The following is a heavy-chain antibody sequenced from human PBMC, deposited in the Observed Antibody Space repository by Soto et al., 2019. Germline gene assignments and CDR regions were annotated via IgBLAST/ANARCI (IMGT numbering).Heavy chain of an antibody. Sequence: ALALTFTVSGGCISSGGYYWSWIRQHPGKGLEWIGYIYYSGSTYYNPSLKSRVTISVDTSKNQFSLKLSSVTAADTAVYYCARDRYDSSGSDYWGQGTLVTVSS. D-gene: IGHD3-22*01. V-gene: IGHV4-31*03. CDR2: IYYSGST. CDR3: ARDRYDSSGSDY. J-gene: IGHJ4*02. CDR1: GGCISSGGYY.